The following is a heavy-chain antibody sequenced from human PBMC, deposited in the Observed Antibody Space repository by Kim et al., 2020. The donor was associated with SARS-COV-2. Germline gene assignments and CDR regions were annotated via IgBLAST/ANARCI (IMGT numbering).Heavy chain of an antibody. CDR1: GGSISSYY. Sequence: SETLSLTCTVSGGSISSYYWSWIRQPPGKGLEWIGYIYYSGSTNYNPSLKSRVTISVDTSKNQFSLKLSSVTAADTAVYYCARQVSYGSGSYYNYYYGM. CDR2: IYYSGST. V-gene: IGHV4-59*08. D-gene: IGHD3-10*01. J-gene: IGHJ6*01. CDR3: ARQVSYGSGSYYNYYYGM.